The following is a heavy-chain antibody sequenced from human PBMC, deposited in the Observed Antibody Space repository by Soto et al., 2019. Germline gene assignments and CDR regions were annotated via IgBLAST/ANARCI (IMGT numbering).Heavy chain of an antibody. Sequence: GESLKISCKISGKAFASFWVVWVRQMPGRGLEWMGNIYPGDSDTRYTPPFQGQVTISADKSTNTAYLQWHSLQASDTALYYCAKQDDRGALEIWGQGTKVTVSS. CDR1: GKAFASFW. CDR2: IYPGDSDT. D-gene: IGHD3-22*01. J-gene: IGHJ3*02. CDR3: AKQDDRGALEI. V-gene: IGHV5-51*01.